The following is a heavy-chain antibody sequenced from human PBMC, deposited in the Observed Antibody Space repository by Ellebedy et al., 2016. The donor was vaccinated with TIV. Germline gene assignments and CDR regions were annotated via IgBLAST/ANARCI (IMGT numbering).Heavy chain of an antibody. CDR3: ARETYYYDSSGDLDY. CDR2: INPSGGST. CDR1: GYTFTSYG. J-gene: IGHJ4*02. D-gene: IGHD3-22*01. V-gene: IGHV1-46*01. Sequence: ASVKVSCXASGYTFTSYGISWVRQAPGQGLEWMGIINPSGGSTSYAQKFQGRVTMTRDTSTSTVYMELSSLRSEDTAVYYCARETYYYDSSGDLDYWGQGTLVTVSS.